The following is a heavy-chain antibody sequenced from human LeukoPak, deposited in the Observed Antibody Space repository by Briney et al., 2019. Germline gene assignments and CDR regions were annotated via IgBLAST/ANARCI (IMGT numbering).Heavy chain of an antibody. CDR1: GGTFSSYA. J-gene: IGHJ6*02. Sequence: ASVKVSCKASGGTFSSYAISWVRQAPGQGLEWMGIINPSGGSTSYAQKFQGRVTMTRDTSTSTVYMELSSLRSEDTAVYYCARDDDLGYYYGMDVWGQGTTVTVSS. CDR3: ARDDDLGYYYGMDV. D-gene: IGHD3-16*01. V-gene: IGHV1-46*01. CDR2: INPSGGST.